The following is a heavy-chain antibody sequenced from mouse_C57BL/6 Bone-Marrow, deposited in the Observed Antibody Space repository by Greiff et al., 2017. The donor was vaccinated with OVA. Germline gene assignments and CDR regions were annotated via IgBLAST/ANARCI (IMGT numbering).Heavy chain of an antibody. CDR1: GYTFTSYW. D-gene: IGHD1-1*01. Sequence: QVQLQQSGTELVKPGASVKLSCKASGYTFTSYWMHWVKQRPGQGLEWIGNINPSNGGTNYNEKFKSKATLTVDKSSSTAYMQLSSLTSEDSAVYYCARGGGYGSSSYAMDYWGQGTSVTVSS. CDR3: ARGGGYGSSSYAMDY. J-gene: IGHJ4*01. V-gene: IGHV1-53*01. CDR2: INPSNGGT.